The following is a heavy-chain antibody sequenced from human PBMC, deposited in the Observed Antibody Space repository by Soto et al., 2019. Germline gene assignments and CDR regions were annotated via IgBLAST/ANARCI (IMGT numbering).Heavy chain of an antibody. D-gene: IGHD5-18*01. CDR3: ARRYGGNLDY. Sequence: SETLSLTCTVSGDTIYSDNYYWSWIRQSPGKGLEWIGYIYYSGSTNYNPSLKSRVTISVDTSKNQFSLRLSSVTAADTAVYYCARRYGGNLDYWGQGTLVTVSS. CDR1: GDTIYSDNYY. V-gene: IGHV4-30-4*01. J-gene: IGHJ4*02. CDR2: IYYSGST.